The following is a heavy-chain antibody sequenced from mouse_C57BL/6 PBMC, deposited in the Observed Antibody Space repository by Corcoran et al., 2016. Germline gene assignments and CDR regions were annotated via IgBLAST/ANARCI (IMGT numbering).Heavy chain of an antibody. Sequence: EVKLQQSGPELVKPGTSVKISCKASGYTFTDYYMNWVKQSHGKSLEWIGDINPNNGGTSYNQKFKGKATLTVDKSSSTDYMELRSLTSEDSAVYYCARAMVKAWFAYWGQGTLVTVSA. CDR1: GYTFTDYY. CDR3: ARAMVKAWFAY. D-gene: IGHD2-2*01. V-gene: IGHV1-26*01. J-gene: IGHJ3*01. CDR2: INPNNGGT.